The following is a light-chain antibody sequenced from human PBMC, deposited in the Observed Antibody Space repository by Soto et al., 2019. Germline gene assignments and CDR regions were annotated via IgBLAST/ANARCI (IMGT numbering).Light chain of an antibody. CDR3: SSWDGSLNGYI. V-gene: IGLV1-44*01. Sequence: HSLLTQAPSVSGTPGQRVTISCSGSTLNIGSNSVTWYQQLPGTAPKLLMYSNTKRPSGVPDRFSGSKSGTSASLAISGLQSEDEADYYCSSWDGSLNGYIFGPGTKLTVL. CDR2: SNT. CDR1: TLNIGSNS. J-gene: IGLJ1*01.